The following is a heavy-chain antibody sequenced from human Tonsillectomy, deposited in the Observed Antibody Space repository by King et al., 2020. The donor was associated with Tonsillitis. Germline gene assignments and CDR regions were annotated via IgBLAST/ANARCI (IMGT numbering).Heavy chain of an antibody. CDR1: GFTFSGSA. CDR2: IRSKANSYAT. J-gene: IGHJ2*01. V-gene: IGHV3-73*02. CDR3: TRDPFYWYFDL. Sequence: DVQLVESGGGLVQPGGSLKLSCAASGFTFSGSAMHWVRQASGKGLEWVGRIRSKANSYATAYAASVKGRFTISRDDSKNTAYLQMNSLKTEDTAAYYCTRDPFYWYFDLWGRGTLVTVSS.